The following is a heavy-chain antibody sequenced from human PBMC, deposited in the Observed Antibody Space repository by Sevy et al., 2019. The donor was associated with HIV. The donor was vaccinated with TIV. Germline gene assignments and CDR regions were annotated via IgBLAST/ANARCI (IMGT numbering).Heavy chain of an antibody. V-gene: IGHV3-7*03. CDR3: ARDARRVVPAANAYYYYYMDV. Sequence: GGSLRLSCAASGFTFSSYWMSWVRQAPGKGLEWVANIKQDGSEKYYVYSVKGRFTISRDNAKNSLYLQMNSLRAEDTAVYYCARDARRVVPAANAYYYYYMDVWGKGTTVTVSS. J-gene: IGHJ6*03. CDR2: IKQDGSEK. CDR1: GFTFSSYW. D-gene: IGHD2-2*01.